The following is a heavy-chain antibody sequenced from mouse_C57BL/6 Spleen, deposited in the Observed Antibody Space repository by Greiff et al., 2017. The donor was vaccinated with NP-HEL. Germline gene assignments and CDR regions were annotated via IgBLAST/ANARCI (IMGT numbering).Heavy chain of an antibody. V-gene: IGHV1-82*01. Sequence: QVQLQQSGPELVKPGASVKISCKASGYAFSSSWMNWVKQRPGKGLEWIGRIYPGDGDTNYNGKFKGKATLTADKSSSTAYMQLSSLTSEDSAVYFCARGIGYYSWFAYWGQGTLVTVSA. CDR1: GYAFSSSW. CDR2: IYPGDGDT. D-gene: IGHD2-3*01. J-gene: IGHJ3*01. CDR3: ARGIGYYSWFAY.